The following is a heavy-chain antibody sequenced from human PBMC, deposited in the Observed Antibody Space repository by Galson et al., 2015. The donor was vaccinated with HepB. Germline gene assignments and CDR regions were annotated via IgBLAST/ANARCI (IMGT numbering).Heavy chain of an antibody. J-gene: IGHJ1*01. V-gene: IGHV4-59*01. CDR3: ARVGYCSGGSCYSEYFQH. Sequence: LTCTVSGGSISSYYWSWIRQPPGKGLEWIGYIYYSGSTNYNPSLKSRVTISVDTSKNQFSLKLSSVTAADTAVYYCARVGYCSGGSCYSEYFQHWGQGTLVTVSS. CDR2: IYYSGST. CDR1: GGSISSYY. D-gene: IGHD2-15*01.